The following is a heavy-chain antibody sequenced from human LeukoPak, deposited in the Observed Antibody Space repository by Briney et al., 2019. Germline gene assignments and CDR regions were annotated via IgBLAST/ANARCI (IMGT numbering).Heavy chain of an antibody. CDR1: GFTVSSNY. V-gene: IGHV3-11*03. CDR2: ISSSSSYT. D-gene: IGHD1-1*01. CDR3: ARTLKGTTGWFDP. J-gene: IGHJ5*02. Sequence: PGGSLRLSCAASGFTVSSNYMSWVRQAPGKGLEWVSYISSSSSYTNYADSVKGRFTISRDNAKNSLYLQMNSLRAEDTAVYYCARTLKGTTGWFDPWGQGTLVTVSS.